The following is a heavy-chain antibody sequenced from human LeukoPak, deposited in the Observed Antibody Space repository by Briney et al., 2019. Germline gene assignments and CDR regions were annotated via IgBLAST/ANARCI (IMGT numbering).Heavy chain of an antibody. CDR1: GYSISSGYY. D-gene: IGHD2-2*01. CDR3: ARVPAASSWYYYYYYMDV. V-gene: IGHV4-38-2*01. J-gene: IGHJ6*03. Sequence: PSETLSLTCAVSGYSISSGYYWGWIRQPPGKGLEWIGSIYHSGSTYYNPPLKSRITIVVDTSKDQFLLKLSSVAAADKAVYYCARVPAASSWYYYYYYMDVWGKGTTVTVSS. CDR2: IYHSGST.